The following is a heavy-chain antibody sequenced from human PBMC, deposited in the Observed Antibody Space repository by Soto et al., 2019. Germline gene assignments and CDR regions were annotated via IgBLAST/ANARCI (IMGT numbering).Heavy chain of an antibody. D-gene: IGHD3-9*01. CDR3: ARQVGYYDILTGYYRGWFDP. J-gene: IGHJ5*02. V-gene: IGHV4-39*01. Sequence: QLQLQESGPGLVKPSETLSLTCTVSGGSISSSSYYWGWIRQPPGKGLEWIGSIYYSGSTYYNPSLKSRVTISVDTSKNQFSLKLSSVPAADTAVYYCARQVGYYDILTGYYRGWFDPWGQGTLVTVSS. CDR1: GGSISSSSYY. CDR2: IYYSGST.